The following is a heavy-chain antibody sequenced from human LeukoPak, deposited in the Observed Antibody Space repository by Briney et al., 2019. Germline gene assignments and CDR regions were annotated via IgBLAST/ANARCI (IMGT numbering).Heavy chain of an antibody. Sequence: SGGSLRLSCTASGFTFGDYAMSWFRQAPGKGLEWVGFIRSKAYGGTTEYAASVKGRFTISRDDSKSIAYLQMNSLKTEDTAVYYCTRDFSGTNSLFFDYWGQGTLVTVSS. CDR3: TRDFSGTNSLFFDY. D-gene: IGHD1-1*01. V-gene: IGHV3-49*03. CDR2: IRSKAYGGTT. J-gene: IGHJ4*02. CDR1: GFTFGDYA.